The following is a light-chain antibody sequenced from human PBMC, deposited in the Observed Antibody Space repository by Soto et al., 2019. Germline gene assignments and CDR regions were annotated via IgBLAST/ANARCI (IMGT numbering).Light chain of an antibody. CDR3: QQRSEWPRT. Sequence: EIVLTQSPATLSLSPGERATLSCRASQSISSSLAWYQQKPGLAPRLLIYDASTRATGFPARFSGSGSGTDFTLTIGSLEPEDFAVYYCQQRSEWPRTFGQGTKVEIK. CDR1: QSISSS. CDR2: DAS. J-gene: IGKJ1*01. V-gene: IGKV3-11*01.